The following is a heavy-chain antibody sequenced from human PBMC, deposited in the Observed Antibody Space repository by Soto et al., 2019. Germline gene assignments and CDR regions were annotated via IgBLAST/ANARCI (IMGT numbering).Heavy chain of an antibody. CDR3: AKDSMDSSGYNDY. CDR2: ISYDGSNK. V-gene: IGHV3-30*18. D-gene: IGHD3-22*01. CDR1: GFTFSSYG. J-gene: IGHJ4*02. Sequence: GGSLRLSCAASGFTFSSYGMHWVRQAPGKGLEWVAVISYDGSNKYYADSVKGRFTISRDNSKNTLYLQMNSLRAEDTAVYYCAKDSMDSSGYNDYWGQGTLVTVSS.